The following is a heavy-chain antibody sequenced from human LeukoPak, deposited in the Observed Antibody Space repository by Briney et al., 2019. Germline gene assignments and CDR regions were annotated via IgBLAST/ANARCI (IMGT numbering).Heavy chain of an antibody. V-gene: IGHV4-59*01. J-gene: IGHJ4*02. CDR1: GGSISSYY. CDR2: SYYSGST. Sequence: PSETLSLTCTVSGGSISSYYWSWIRQPPGKGLEWIAYSYYSGSTNYNPSLKSRVTISVDTSKDQFSLKLSSVTAADTAVYYCARSPPPYYYGSGSSVNYFDYWGQGTLVTVSS. CDR3: ARSPPPYYYGSGSSVNYFDY. D-gene: IGHD3-10*01.